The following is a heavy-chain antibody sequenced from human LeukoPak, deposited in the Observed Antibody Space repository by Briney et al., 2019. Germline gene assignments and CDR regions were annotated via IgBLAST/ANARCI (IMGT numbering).Heavy chain of an antibody. V-gene: IGHV3-33*06. CDR3: AKDYYDFWSGYSRALYYFDY. CDR2: LWYDGSNK. J-gene: IGHJ4*02. CDR1: GFTFSSDG. D-gene: IGHD3-3*01. Sequence: PGGSLRLSCAASGFTFSSDGMHWVRQAPGKGLEWVAVLWYDGSNKYYADSVKGRFTISRDNSKNTLYLQMNSLRAEDTAVYYCAKDYYDFWSGYSRALYYFDYWGQGTLVNVSS.